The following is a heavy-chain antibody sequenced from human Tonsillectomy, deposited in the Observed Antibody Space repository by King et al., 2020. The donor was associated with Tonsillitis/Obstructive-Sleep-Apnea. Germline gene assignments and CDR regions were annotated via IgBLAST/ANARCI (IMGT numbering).Heavy chain of an antibody. D-gene: IGHD5-24*01. J-gene: IGHJ3*02. CDR2: INSDGSST. V-gene: IGHV3-74*01. Sequence: EVKLVESGGGLVQPGGSLRLSCAASGFTFSSYGMHWVRQAPGKGLVWVSRINSDGSSTSYADSVKGRFTISRDNAKNTLYLQMNSLRAEDTAVYYCARDRGYTDAFDIWGQGTMVTVSS. CDR3: ARDRGYTDAFDI. CDR1: GFTFSSYG.